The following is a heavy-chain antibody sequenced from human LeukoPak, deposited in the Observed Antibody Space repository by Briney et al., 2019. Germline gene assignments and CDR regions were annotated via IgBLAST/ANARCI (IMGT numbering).Heavy chain of an antibody. CDR2: ISGSGSST. J-gene: IGHJ4*02. Sequence: GSLRLSCAASGFTFATYAMSWVRQAPGRGLEWVSSISGSGSSTFYADSVKGRFTISRDNSKNTLYLQMTSLRAEDTAVFYCAKCSLTSSSGSRFAYWGQGTLVTVSS. CDR3: AKCSLTSSSGSRFAY. V-gene: IGHV3-23*01. CDR1: GFTFATYA. D-gene: IGHD2-2*01.